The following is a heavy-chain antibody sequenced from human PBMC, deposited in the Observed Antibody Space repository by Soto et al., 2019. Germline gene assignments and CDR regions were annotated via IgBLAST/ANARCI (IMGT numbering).Heavy chain of an antibody. J-gene: IGHJ5*02. CDR2: IYYSGST. D-gene: IGHD3-22*01. Sequence: PSETLSLTCTVSGGSISSYYWSWIRQPPGKGLEWIGYIYYSGSTNYNPSLKSRVTISVDTSKNQFSLKLSSVTAADTAVYYCAREGLYDSSGYYLFDPWGQGTLVTVS. CDR3: AREGLYDSSGYYLFDP. V-gene: IGHV4-59*01. CDR1: GGSISSYY.